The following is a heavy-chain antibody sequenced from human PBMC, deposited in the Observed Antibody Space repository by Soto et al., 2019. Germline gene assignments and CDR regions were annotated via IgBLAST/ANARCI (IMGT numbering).Heavy chain of an antibody. V-gene: IGHV4-39*02. J-gene: IGHJ6*02. D-gene: IGHD3-3*01. CDR3: ARDLGRGYDDFWSGYYTRGTETYYYYYGMDV. CDR2: IYYSGST. CDR1: GGSISSSSYY. Sequence: SETLSLTCTVSGGSISSSSYYWGWIRQPPGKGLEWIGSIYYSGSTYYNPSLKSRVTISVDTSKNQFSLKLSSVTAADTAVYYCARDLGRGYDDFWSGYYTRGTETYYYYYGMDVWGQGTTVTVSS.